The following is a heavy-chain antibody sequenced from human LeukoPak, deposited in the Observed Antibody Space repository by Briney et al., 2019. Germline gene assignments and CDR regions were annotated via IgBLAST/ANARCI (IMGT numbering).Heavy chain of an antibody. J-gene: IGHJ3*02. V-gene: IGHV3-9*01. CDR3: AKDRWALIVGATDAFDI. CDR1: GFTFDYYA. Sequence: SLRLSCAASGFTFDYYAMHWVRQSPGKGLEWVSGISWNSGSIGYADSVKGRFTISRDNAKNSLYLQMNSLRAEDTALYYCAKDRWALIVGATDAFDIWGQGTMVTVSS. D-gene: IGHD1-26*01. CDR2: ISWNSGSI.